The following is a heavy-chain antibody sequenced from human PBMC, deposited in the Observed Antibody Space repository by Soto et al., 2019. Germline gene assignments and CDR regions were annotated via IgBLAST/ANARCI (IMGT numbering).Heavy chain of an antibody. V-gene: IGHV3-21*01. Sequence: PGGSLRLSCAASGFSFDLFGMNWVRQAPGKGLEWVSSISTRSTSIHYGDSVEGRFTISRDNANNSLFLQMNSLRAEDTAVYYCARVGQLISIDYRGRGTLVTVSS. D-gene: IGHD6-6*01. CDR1: GFSFDLFG. J-gene: IGHJ4*02. CDR2: ISTRSTSI. CDR3: ARVGQLISIDY.